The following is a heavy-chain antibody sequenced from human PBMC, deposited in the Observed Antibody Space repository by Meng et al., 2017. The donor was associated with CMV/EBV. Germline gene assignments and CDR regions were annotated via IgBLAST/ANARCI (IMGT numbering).Heavy chain of an antibody. Sequence: GESLKISCAASGFTFSSYSMNWVRQAPGKGLEWVSSISSSSSYIYYADSVKGRFTISRDNAKNSLYLQMNSLRAEDTAVYYCAKGGGRMVRDNWFDPWGQGTLVTVSS. D-gene: IGHD3-10*01. CDR1: GFTFSSYS. CDR2: ISSSSSYI. J-gene: IGHJ5*02. CDR3: AKGGGRMVRDNWFDP. V-gene: IGHV3-21*01.